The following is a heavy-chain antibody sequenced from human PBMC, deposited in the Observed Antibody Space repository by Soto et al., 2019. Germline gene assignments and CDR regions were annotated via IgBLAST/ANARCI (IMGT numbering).Heavy chain of an antibody. Sequence: QVQLVESGGGLVKPGGSLRLSCADSGFTFSDYYMSWVRQAPGKGLEWVSYISSISTYANYADSVKGRFTISRDKAKNSLDLQMNSLRDDDTALYYCARLADCSNNICSYGMDVWGQGTTVTVSS. D-gene: IGHD4-4*01. V-gene: IGHV3-11*06. CDR2: ISSISTYA. CDR3: ARLADCSNNICSYGMDV. J-gene: IGHJ6*02. CDR1: GFTFSDYY.